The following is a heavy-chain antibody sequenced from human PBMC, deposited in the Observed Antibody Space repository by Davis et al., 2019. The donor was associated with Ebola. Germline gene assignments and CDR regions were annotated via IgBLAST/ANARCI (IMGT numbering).Heavy chain of an antibody. CDR3: VKDMIDEGLTSPHPDFQH. CDR1: GFVFSNYV. J-gene: IGHJ1*01. D-gene: IGHD3-22*01. CDR2: LGTSADT. V-gene: IGHV3-23*01. Sequence: GESLKISCAASGFVFSNYVMSWVRQAPGKGLEWVSTLGTSADTYYADSVKGRFTISRDNSKNILYLQMNGLRDEDTAMFYCVKDMIDEGLTSPHPDFQHWGQGTLVTVSS.